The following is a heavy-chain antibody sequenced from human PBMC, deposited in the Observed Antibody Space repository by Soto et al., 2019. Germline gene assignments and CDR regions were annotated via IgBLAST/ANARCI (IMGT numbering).Heavy chain of an antibody. D-gene: IGHD3-22*01. Sequence: PSDTLSLTCTVSGGSISSYYWSWIRQPPGKGLEWIGYIYYSGSTNYNPSLKSRVTISVDTSKNQFSLKLSSVTAADTAVYYCARMYYYDTSGYPFDYWGQGMMVTVSS. J-gene: IGHJ4*02. CDR3: ARMYYYDTSGYPFDY. CDR1: GGSISSYY. CDR2: IYYSGST. V-gene: IGHV4-59*01.